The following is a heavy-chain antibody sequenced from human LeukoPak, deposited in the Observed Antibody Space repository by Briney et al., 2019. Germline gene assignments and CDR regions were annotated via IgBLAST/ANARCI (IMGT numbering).Heavy chain of an antibody. D-gene: IGHD3-22*01. CDR1: GYTFTSYG. CDR2: ISAYNGNT. CDR3: ARDGQGYYYDSSGTSAYYYYYYMDV. V-gene: IGHV1-18*01. Sequence: GSVKVSCKASGYTFTSYGISWVRQAPGQGLEWMGWISAYNGNTNYAQKLQGRVTMTTDTSTSTAYMELRSLRSDDTAVYYCARDGQGYYYDSSGTSAYYYYYYMDVWGKGTTVTVSS. J-gene: IGHJ6*03.